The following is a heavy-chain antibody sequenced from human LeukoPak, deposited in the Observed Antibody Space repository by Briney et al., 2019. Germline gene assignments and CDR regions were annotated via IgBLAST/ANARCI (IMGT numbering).Heavy chain of an antibody. CDR3: ARAYYYDSSGYAGYYFDY. D-gene: IGHD3-22*01. CDR1: GYTFTGYY. CDR2: INPNSGGT. V-gene: IGHV1-2*02. J-gene: IGHJ4*02. Sequence: GASVKVSCKASGYTFTGYYMHWVRQAPGQGLEWMRWINPNSGGTNYAQKFQGRVTMTRDTSISTAYMELSRLRSDDTAVYYCARAYYYDSSGYAGYYFDYWGQGTLVTVSS.